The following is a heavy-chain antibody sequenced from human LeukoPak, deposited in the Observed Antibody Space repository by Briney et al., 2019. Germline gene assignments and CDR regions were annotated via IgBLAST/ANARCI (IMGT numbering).Heavy chain of an antibody. V-gene: IGHV4-39*07. CDR1: GVSMTAGDYY. CDR3: ARHRSPLESFHH. CDR2: S. D-gene: IGHD3-3*01. Sequence: SETLSLTCTVSGVSMTAGDYYWGWVRQPPGTGLQWIATSYQGASLKSRVTISLDTSKNQFSLRLTSVTAADTAVYYCARHRSPLESFHHWGQGTLVTVSS. J-gene: IGHJ1*01.